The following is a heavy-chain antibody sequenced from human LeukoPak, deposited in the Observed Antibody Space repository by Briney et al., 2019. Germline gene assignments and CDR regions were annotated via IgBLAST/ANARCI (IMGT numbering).Heavy chain of an antibody. D-gene: IGHD6-13*01. CDR2: VASDGNDK. Sequence: GGSLRLSCAASGFTFSRYAMHWVRQAPGKGLEWVAVVASDGNDKHHADSVKGRFTISRDNSKNTLYLQMNSLRADDTAVYYCARDNTIGAADYYFDHWGQGTLVTVSS. V-gene: IGHV3-30*04. J-gene: IGHJ4*02. CDR3: ARDNTIGAADYYFDH. CDR1: GFTFSRYA.